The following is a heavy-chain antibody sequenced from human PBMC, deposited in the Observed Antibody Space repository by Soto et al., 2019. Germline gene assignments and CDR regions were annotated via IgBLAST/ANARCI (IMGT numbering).Heavy chain of an antibody. CDR2: IYYSGST. D-gene: IGHD6-19*01. Sequence: SETLSLTCAVSGASIRSNNRWSWVRQPPGKGLEWIGYIYYSGSTNYNPSLKSRVTISVDTSKNQFSLKLSSVTAADTAVYYCARRVDSSGWYWFDPWGQGTLVTVS. V-gene: IGHV4-4*02. CDR3: ARRVDSSGWYWFDP. J-gene: IGHJ5*02. CDR1: GASIRSNNR.